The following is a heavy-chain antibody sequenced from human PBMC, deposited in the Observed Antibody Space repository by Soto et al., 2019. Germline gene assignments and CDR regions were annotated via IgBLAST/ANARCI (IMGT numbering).Heavy chain of an antibody. V-gene: IGHV4-34*01. CDR3: ARPGTTVTTRWFDP. Sequence: QVQLQQRGAGLLKPSETLSLTCAVYGGSFSGYYWSWIRQPPGKGLEWIGEINHSGSTNYNPSLKSRVTISVDTSKNQFSLKLSSVTAADTAVYYCARPGTTVTTRWFDPWGQGTLVTVSS. J-gene: IGHJ5*02. D-gene: IGHD4-17*01. CDR2: INHSGST. CDR1: GGSFSGYY.